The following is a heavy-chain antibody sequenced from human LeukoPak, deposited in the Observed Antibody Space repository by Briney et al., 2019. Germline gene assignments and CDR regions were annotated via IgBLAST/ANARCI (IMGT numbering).Heavy chain of an antibody. CDR3: TRDKYGGTFDP. D-gene: IGHD2-15*01. Sequence: GGSLRLSCVASGFSFRSYWMHWVRQVPGKGLVWASRVSADGSSTSYADAVKGRVTISRDNAKNTVDLQMSGLRAEDTAIYYCTRDKYGGTFDPWGQGTLVTVSS. J-gene: IGHJ5*02. CDR1: GFSFRSYW. CDR2: VSADGSST. V-gene: IGHV3-74*01.